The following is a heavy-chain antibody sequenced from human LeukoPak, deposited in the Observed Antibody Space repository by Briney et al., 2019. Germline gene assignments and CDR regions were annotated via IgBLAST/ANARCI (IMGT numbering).Heavy chain of an antibody. J-gene: IGHJ6*02. V-gene: IGHV4-31*03. Sequence: PSQTLSLTCTVSGGSISSGGYYWSWIRQHPGKGLEWIVYIYYSGSANYNPSLKSRVTISVDTSKNQFSLKLSSVTAADTAVYYCARIIGYCSSSSCYKVYYGMDVWGQGTTVTVSS. CDR1: GGSISSGGYY. D-gene: IGHD2-2*02. CDR2: IYYSGSA. CDR3: ARIIGYCSSSSCYKVYYGMDV.